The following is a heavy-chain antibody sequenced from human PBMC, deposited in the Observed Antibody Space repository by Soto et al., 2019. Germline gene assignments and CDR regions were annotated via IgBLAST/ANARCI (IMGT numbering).Heavy chain of an antibody. CDR3: ARVGHITNYGMAV. Sequence: QVQLVQSGAEVKKPGSSVKVSCEASGGTFSSYPINWVRQAPGQGLEWMGGIIPFFGTSNYAHKFQGRVTISADDSTSTAYMALRSLRSEDTAVYYCARVGHITNYGMAVWGQGTTVTVSS. CDR2: IIPFFGTS. J-gene: IGHJ6*02. V-gene: IGHV1-69*01. CDR1: GGTFSSYP. D-gene: IGHD1-26*01.